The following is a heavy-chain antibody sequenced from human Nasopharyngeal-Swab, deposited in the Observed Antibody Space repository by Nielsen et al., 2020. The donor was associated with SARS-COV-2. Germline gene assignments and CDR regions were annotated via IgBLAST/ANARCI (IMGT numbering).Heavy chain of an antibody. V-gene: IGHV1-18*01. CDR1: GYTFTNYG. J-gene: IGHJ3*02. D-gene: IGHD1-26*01. CDR2: IRTYNGDT. Sequence: ASVKVSCKASGYTFTNYGITWVRQAPGQGLEWMAWIRTYNGDTRYAQNFQDRVTVTTDTSPTTAYIELRSLRSDDTAVYYCARVPVYSGSYYAFDIWGQGTMVTVSS. CDR3: ARVPVYSGSYYAFDI.